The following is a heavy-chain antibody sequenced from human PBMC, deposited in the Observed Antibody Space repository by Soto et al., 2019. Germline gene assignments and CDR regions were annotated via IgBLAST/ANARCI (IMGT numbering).Heavy chain of an antibody. CDR1: GFSLSTSGVG. CDR2: IYWNDDK. V-gene: IGHV2-5*01. CDR3: ARLYYDILTGYSLFDY. J-gene: IGHJ4*02. Sequence: SGPTLVNPTQTLTLTCTFSGFSLSTSGVGVGWIRQPPGKALEWLALIYWNDDKRYSPSLKSRLTITKDTSKNQVVLTMTNMDPVDTATYYCARLYYDILTGYSLFDYWGQGTPVTV. D-gene: IGHD3-9*01.